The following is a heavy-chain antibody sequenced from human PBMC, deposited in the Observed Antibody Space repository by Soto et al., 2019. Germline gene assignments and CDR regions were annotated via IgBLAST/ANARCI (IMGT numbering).Heavy chain of an antibody. CDR1: GFTFSSYA. CDR3: ARGFGWLDY. D-gene: IGHD6-19*01. J-gene: IGHJ4*02. V-gene: IGHV3-64*01. Sequence: PGGSLRLSCAASGFTFSSYAMHWVRQAPGKGLEYVSAISSNGGSTYYANSVKGRFTISRDNSKNTLYLQMDSLRAEDMAVYYCARGFGWLDYWGQGTLVTVS. CDR2: ISSNGGST.